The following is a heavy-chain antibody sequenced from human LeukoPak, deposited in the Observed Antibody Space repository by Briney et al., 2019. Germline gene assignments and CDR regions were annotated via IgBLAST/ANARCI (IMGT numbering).Heavy chain of an antibody. CDR3: ARCTASCYAIAFDV. J-gene: IGHJ3*01. V-gene: IGHV3-23*01. CDR2: ITGGGDAT. Sequence: GGSLRLSCTASGFTFNNNAVSWVRQAPGKGLEWVSAITGGGDATEYTDSVKGRFTISRDNSKNTLYLQMNSLRPEDTAVYYCARCTASCYAIAFDVWGQGTLLTVSS. CDR1: GFTFNNNA. D-gene: IGHD2-2*01.